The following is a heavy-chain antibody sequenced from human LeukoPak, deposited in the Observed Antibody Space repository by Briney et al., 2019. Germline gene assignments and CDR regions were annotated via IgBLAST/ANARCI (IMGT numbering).Heavy chain of an antibody. CDR3: AGGPATITIFGVVNWFDP. CDR2: IYYSGST. D-gene: IGHD3-3*01. CDR1: GGSISSYY. V-gene: IGHV4-59*08. J-gene: IGHJ5*02. Sequence: SETLSLTCTVSGGSISSYYWSWIRPPPGKGLEWIGYIYYSGSTNYNPSLKSRVTISVDTSKNQFSLKLSSVTAADTAVYYCAGGPATITIFGVVNWFDPWGQGTLVTVSS.